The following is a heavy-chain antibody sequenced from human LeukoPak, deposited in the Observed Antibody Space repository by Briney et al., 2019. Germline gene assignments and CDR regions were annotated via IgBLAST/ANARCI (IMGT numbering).Heavy chain of an antibody. CDR1: GFTFSGYA. CDR3: ARGCQFDGSGSYYLFDY. J-gene: IGHJ4*02. Sequence: GRSLRLSCAASGFTFSGYAMHWVRQAPGKGLEWVSDISYDGSNKYYADSVKGRFTISRDNSKNTLYLQMNSLRAEDTAVYYCARGCQFDGSGSYYLFDYWGQGTLVTVSS. V-gene: IGHV3-30-3*01. CDR2: ISYDGSNK. D-gene: IGHD3-10*01.